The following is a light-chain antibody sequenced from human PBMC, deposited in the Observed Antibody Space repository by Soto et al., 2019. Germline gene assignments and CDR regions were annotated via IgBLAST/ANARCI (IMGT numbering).Light chain of an antibody. V-gene: IGKV4-1*01. J-gene: IGKJ2*01. CDR3: QQYYSTPYT. CDR2: WAS. CDR1: QSVLYSSNNANY. Sequence: DIVMTQSPDSLAVSLGERATINCKSSQSVLYSSNNANYLAWYQQKPGQPPKLLIHWASARETGVPDRFSGSGSGTDFTLTISSLQTEDGAVYYCQQYYSTPYTLGQGTKLEIK.